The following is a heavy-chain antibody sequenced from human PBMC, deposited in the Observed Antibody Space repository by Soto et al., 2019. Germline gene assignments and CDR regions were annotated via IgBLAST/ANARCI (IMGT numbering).Heavy chain of an antibody. V-gene: IGHV4-30-4*01. J-gene: IGHJ6*02. CDR3: HRDIWLEPETYSYAMEV. D-gene: IGHD1-1*01. CDR2: IFYSGTT. CDR1: GDSIRSASWY. Sequence: SETXALTCTVSGDSIRSASWYWSWMRQTPGKGMEWIGHIFYSGTTYYNPSLKSRITISAETSKNHFHLRLTSVTAAETDVYYCHRDIWLEPETYSYAMEVWGQGTTVTVSS.